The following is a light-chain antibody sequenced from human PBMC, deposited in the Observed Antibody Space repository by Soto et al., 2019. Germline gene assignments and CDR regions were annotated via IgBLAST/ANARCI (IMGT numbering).Light chain of an antibody. CDR1: SSDVGGYHS. J-gene: IGLJ2*01. CDR2: EVS. CDR3: SLYLTIGTRV. Sequence: QSALTQPASVSGSPGQSITISCTGTSSDVGGYHSVSWYQQHPGIAPKLMIYEVSNRPSGVSNRFSGFKSGNTASRPIYGLHAEDESDYYCSLYLTIGTRVFGGGTKLAVL. V-gene: IGLV2-14*01.